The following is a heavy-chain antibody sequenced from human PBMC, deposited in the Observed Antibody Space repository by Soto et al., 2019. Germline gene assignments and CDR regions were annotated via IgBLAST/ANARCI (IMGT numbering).Heavy chain of an antibody. D-gene: IGHD6-13*01. Sequence: QVPLVQSGAEVKKPGASVKVSCTASGYTFTHYAIHWVRHAPGQRLEWMGFINAGSGNTKYSQPFQGRLTFTKDTSASTAYMDLSSLRSEDTAIYYCARGLAADGAWGQGTLVTVSS. V-gene: IGHV1-3*01. J-gene: IGHJ5*02. CDR2: INAGSGNT. CDR1: GYTFTHYA. CDR3: ARGLAADGA.